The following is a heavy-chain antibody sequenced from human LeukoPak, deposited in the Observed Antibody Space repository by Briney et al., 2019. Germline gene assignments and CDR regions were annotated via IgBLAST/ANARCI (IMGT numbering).Heavy chain of an antibody. CDR1: GYTFTGYY. Sequence: ASVKVSCKASGYTFTGYYMHWVRQAPGQGLEWMGWINPNSGGTNYAQKFQGRVTMTRDTSISTAYMELSRLRSDDTAVYYCAREEAYYYDSSGYYSGVWGQGTLVTVSS. CDR3: AREEAYYYDSSGYYSGV. CDR2: INPNSGGT. V-gene: IGHV1-2*02. D-gene: IGHD3-22*01. J-gene: IGHJ4*02.